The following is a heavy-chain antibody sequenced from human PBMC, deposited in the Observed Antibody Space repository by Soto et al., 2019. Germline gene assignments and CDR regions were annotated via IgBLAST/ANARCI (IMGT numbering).Heavy chain of an antibody. CDR3: ASALYWKGRVGGFDI. Sequence: GGSLRLSCAASGFTFSSYGMHWVRQAPGKGLEWVALISYDGTNKYYADSVKGRFTISRDYSKNTLYLQMNSLRAEDTAVYYCASALYWKGRVGGFDIWGQGTMVTV. J-gene: IGHJ3*02. CDR1: GFTFSSYG. CDR2: ISYDGTNK. D-gene: IGHD1-1*01. V-gene: IGHV3-30*03.